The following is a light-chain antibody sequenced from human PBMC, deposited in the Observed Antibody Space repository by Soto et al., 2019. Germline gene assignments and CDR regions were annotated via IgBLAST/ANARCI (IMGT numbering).Light chain of an antibody. CDR2: GAS. V-gene: IGKV3-20*01. CDR3: HQYSSSDWT. Sequence: EIVLTQSPGTLSLSPGERATLSCRASQSVSSTYLAWYQQKHGQAPRLLIYGASTRTAGIPDRFSGSGSGTDVPLTIRGLEPEDFAVYYCHQYSSSDWTFGQGTKVEIK. J-gene: IGKJ1*01. CDR1: QSVSSTY.